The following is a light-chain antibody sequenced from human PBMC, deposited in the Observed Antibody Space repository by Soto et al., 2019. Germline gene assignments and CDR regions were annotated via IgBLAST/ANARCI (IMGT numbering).Light chain of an antibody. V-gene: IGLV1-40*01. CDR1: SSNIGAVYD. CDR3: QSYDSSLSGSSYV. Sequence: QSVLTQPPSVSGAPGQRVTISCTGSSSNIGAVYDVHWYQQLPGTAPKLLIYGNSNRPSGVPDRFSGSKSGTSASLAITGLQAEDEADYYCQSYDSSLSGSSYVFGTGTKVTVL. CDR2: GNS. J-gene: IGLJ1*01.